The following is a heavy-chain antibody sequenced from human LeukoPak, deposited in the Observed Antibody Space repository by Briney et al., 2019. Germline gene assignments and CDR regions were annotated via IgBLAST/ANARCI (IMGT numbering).Heavy chain of an antibody. Sequence: SETLSLTCAVSGGSISRYLWSWIRQPAGKGLEWLGRIHTSGTTTYSPSFQSRITISLDTSKNQFSLKLSSVTAADAAVYYCTRSLGVVIHGGMDVWGQGTTVTVSS. V-gene: IGHV4-4*07. CDR2: IHTSGTT. D-gene: IGHD3-3*01. CDR3: TRSLGVVIHGGMDV. CDR1: GGSISRYL. J-gene: IGHJ6*02.